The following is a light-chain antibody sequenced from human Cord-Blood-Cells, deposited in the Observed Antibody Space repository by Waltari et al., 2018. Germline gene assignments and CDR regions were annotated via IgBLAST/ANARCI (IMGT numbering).Light chain of an antibody. CDR1: SSDVGGYNY. J-gene: IGLJ2*01. CDR3: SSYTSSSTPVV. CDR2: EVS. V-gene: IGLV2-14*01. Sequence: PGQSITISYTGTSSDVGGYNYVSWYQQHPGKAPKLMIYEVSNRPSGVSNRFSGSKSGNTASLTISGLQAEDEADYYCSSYTSSSTPVVFGGGTKLTVL.